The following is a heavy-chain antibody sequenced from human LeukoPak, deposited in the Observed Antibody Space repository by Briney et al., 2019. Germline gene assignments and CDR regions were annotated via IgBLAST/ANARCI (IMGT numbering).Heavy chain of an antibody. CDR2: ISYDGSNK. V-gene: IGHV3-30-3*01. Sequence: GGSLRLSCAASGFTFSSYAMHWVRQAPGKGLEWVAVISYDGSNKYYADSVKGRFTISRDNSKNTLYLQMNSLRAEDTAVYYCARDFGEQWLVGFDYWGQGTLVTVSS. D-gene: IGHD6-19*01. J-gene: IGHJ4*02. CDR1: GFTFSSYA. CDR3: ARDFGEQWLVGFDY.